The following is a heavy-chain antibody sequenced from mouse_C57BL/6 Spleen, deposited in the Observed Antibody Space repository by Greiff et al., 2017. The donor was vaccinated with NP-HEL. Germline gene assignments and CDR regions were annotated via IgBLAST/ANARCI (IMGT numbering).Heavy chain of an antibody. CDR3: ARRRDGYPLDY. CDR1: GYTFTSYW. D-gene: IGHD2-3*01. CDR2: IYPGSGST. J-gene: IGHJ2*01. V-gene: IGHV1-55*01. Sequence: VQLQQSGAELVKPGASVKMSCKASGYTFTSYWITWVKQRPGQGLEWIGDIYPGSGSTNYNEKFKSKATLTVDTSSSTAYMQLSSLTSEDSAVYYCARRRDGYPLDYWGQGTTLTVSS.